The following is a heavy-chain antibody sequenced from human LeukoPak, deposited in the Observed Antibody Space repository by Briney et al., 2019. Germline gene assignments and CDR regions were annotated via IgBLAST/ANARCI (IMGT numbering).Heavy chain of an antibody. CDR1: GYTFTGYG. CDR2: ISAYNGNT. D-gene: IGHD2-2*01. V-gene: IGHV1-18*01. CDR3: ARGSKYCSSTSCYYYYFDY. Sequence: ASVKVSCKASGYTFTGYGISWVRQAPGQGLEWRGWISAYNGNTNYAQKLQGGVTMTTDTSTSTAYMELRSLRSDDTAVYYCARGSKYCSSTSCYYYYFDYWGQGTLVTVSS. J-gene: IGHJ4*02.